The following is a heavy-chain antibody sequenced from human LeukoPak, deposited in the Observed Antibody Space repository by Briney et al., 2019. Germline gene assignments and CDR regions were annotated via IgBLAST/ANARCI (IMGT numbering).Heavy chain of an antibody. CDR2: MNPNSGNT. Sequence: ASVKVSCKASGYTFTSYDINWVRQATGQGLEWMGWMNPNSGNTGYAQKFQGRVTMTRNTSISTAYMELSSQRSEDTAVYYCARDGNGGDGMDVWGQGTTVTVSS. D-gene: IGHD4-23*01. J-gene: IGHJ6*02. CDR1: GYTFTSYD. V-gene: IGHV1-8*01. CDR3: ARDGNGGDGMDV.